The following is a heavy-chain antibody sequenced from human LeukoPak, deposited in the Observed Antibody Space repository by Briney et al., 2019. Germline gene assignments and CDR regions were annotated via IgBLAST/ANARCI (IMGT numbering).Heavy chain of an antibody. CDR2: IYYSGRT. Sequence: PSETLSLTCTVSGGSISSSNYYWGCVRQPPGKGLEWIGSIYYSGRTFYNPSLKSRVTISVDTSKNQFSLMLSSVTAADTAVYYCARGVRHFDYWGQGTLVTISS. CDR1: GGSISSSNYY. CDR3: ARGVRHFDY. J-gene: IGHJ4*02. V-gene: IGHV4-39*07.